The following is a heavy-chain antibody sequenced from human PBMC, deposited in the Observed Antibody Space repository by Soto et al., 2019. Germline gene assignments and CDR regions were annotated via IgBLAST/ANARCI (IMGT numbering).Heavy chain of an antibody. V-gene: IGHV3-23*01. CDR2: ISGSGGST. CDR3: AKGGSITMIVVVIDPYFDY. D-gene: IGHD3-22*01. CDR1: GFTFSSYA. Sequence: TGGSLRLSCAASGFTFSSYAMSWVRQAPGKGLEWVSAISGSGGSTYYADSVKGRFTISRDNSKNTLYLQMNSLRAEDTAVYYCAKGGSITMIVVVIDPYFDYWGQGTLVTVSS. J-gene: IGHJ4*02.